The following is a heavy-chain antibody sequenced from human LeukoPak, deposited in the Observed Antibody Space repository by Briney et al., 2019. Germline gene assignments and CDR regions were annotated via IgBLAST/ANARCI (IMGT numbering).Heavy chain of an antibody. CDR1: GFTFSSYE. J-gene: IGHJ4*02. CDR3: ASPRGVSADY. V-gene: IGHV3-48*03. D-gene: IGHD6-13*01. Sequence: GGSLRLSCAASGFTFSSYEMNWVRQAPGKGLEWISYISSQSSSIHYADSVKGRFTISRDNAKNSLYLQMNSLRAEDTAVYYCASPRGVSADYWGQGTLVTVSS. CDR2: ISSQSSSI.